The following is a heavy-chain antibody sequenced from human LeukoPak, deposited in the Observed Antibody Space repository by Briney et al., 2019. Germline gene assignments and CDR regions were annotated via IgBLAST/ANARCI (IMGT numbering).Heavy chain of an antibody. CDR3: ARDQSYYYDSSGYYFDAFDI. CDR1: GFTFSRYW. V-gene: IGHV3-7*01. Sequence: PGGSLRLSCAASGFTFSRYWMGWVRQAPGKGLEWVASIKQDGSEKYYVDSVKGRFTISRDNAKNSLYLQMNSLRAEDTAVYYCARDQSYYYDSSGYYFDAFDIWGQGTMVTVSS. CDR2: IKQDGSEK. D-gene: IGHD3-22*01. J-gene: IGHJ3*02.